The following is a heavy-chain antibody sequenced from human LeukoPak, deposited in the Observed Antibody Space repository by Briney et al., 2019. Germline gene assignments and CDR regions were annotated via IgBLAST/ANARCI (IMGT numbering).Heavy chain of an antibody. Sequence: PGGSLRLSCAASGFTFSSYAMHWVRQAPGKGLEWVAVISYDGSNKYYADSVKGRFTISRDNSKNTLYLQMNSLRAEDTAVYYCARGRAIVATGALDYWGQGTLVTVSS. CDR1: GFTFSSYA. V-gene: IGHV3-30*04. J-gene: IGHJ4*02. D-gene: IGHD5-12*01. CDR2: ISYDGSNK. CDR3: ARGRAIVATGALDY.